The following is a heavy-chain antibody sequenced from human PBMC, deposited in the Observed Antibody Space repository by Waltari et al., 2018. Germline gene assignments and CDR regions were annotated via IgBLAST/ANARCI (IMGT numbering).Heavy chain of an antibody. CDR2: IYHSGST. Sequence: QVQLQESGPGLVKPSETLSLTCAVSGYSISSGYYWGWIRQPPGKGLEWIGSIYHSGSTYYNPSLKSRVTISVDTSKNQFSLKLSSVTAADTAVYYCARDFYDSSGYWGSGYYYYYYMDVWGKGTTVTVSS. CDR1: GYSISSGYY. CDR3: ARDFYDSSGYWGSGYYYYYYMDV. J-gene: IGHJ6*03. V-gene: IGHV4-38-2*02. D-gene: IGHD3-22*01.